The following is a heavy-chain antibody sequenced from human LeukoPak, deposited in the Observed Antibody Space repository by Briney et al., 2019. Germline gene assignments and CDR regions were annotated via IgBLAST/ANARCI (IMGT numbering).Heavy chain of an antibody. V-gene: IGHV3-11*01. J-gene: IGHJ4*02. CDR1: GFTFSDYY. D-gene: IGHD3-22*01. CDR3: AKVPRRVIVASYYFDY. Sequence: GGSLRLSCTASGFTFSDYYMSWIRQAPGKGLEWVSYISSSGSTIYYADSVKGRFTISRDNAKNTLYLQMNSLRAEDTAVYYCAKVPRRVIVASYYFDYWGQGTLVTVSS. CDR2: ISSSGSTI.